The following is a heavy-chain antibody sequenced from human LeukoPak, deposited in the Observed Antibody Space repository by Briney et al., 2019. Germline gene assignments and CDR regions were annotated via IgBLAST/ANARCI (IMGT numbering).Heavy chain of an antibody. CDR2: ISSISNNI. CDR3: ARDDRYYYGSGSRYYMDV. D-gene: IGHD3-10*01. Sequence: GGSLRLSCATSGFTFSSYSMNWVRQAPGKGLEWVSSISSISNNIYYADSVKGRFTISRDNAKNSLYLQMNSLRAEDTAVYYCARDDRYYYGSGSRYYMDVWGKGTTVTISS. J-gene: IGHJ6*03. V-gene: IGHV3-21*01. CDR1: GFTFSSYS.